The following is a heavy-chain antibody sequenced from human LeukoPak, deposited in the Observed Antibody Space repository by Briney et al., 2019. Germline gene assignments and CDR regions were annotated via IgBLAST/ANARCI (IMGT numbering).Heavy chain of an antibody. CDR1: GGSISSGSYY. Sequence: SETLSLTCTVSGGSISSGSYYWSWIRQPAGKGLEWIGRIYTSGSTNYNPSLKSRVTISVDTSKNQFSLKLSSVTAADTAVYYCARDVPGYRQWLGKGYAFDIWGQGTMVTVSS. CDR2: IYTSGST. D-gene: IGHD6-19*01. CDR3: ARDVPGYRQWLGKGYAFDI. V-gene: IGHV4-61*02. J-gene: IGHJ3*02.